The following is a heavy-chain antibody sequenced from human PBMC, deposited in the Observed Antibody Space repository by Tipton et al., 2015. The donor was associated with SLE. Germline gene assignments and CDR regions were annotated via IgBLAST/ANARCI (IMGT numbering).Heavy chain of an antibody. CDR1: GGPISSYY. D-gene: IGHD3-3*01. J-gene: IGHJ4*02. V-gene: IGHV4-59*01. CDR2: IYYSGST. Sequence: TLSLTCTVSGGPISSYYWTWIRQPPGKGLEWIGYIYYSGSTNYNPSLKSRVTISVDTSKNQFSLKLTSVTAADTAVYYCARVGWSGYSYYFDYWGQGTLVTVSS. CDR3: ARVGWSGYSYYFDY.